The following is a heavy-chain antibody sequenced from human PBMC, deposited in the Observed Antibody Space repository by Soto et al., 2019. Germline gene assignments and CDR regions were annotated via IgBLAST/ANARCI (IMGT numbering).Heavy chain of an antibody. D-gene: IGHD3-3*01. CDR3: ANGGTYYDFWSGYYTD. J-gene: IGHJ4*02. V-gene: IGHV3-23*01. Sequence: EVQLLESGGGLVQPGGSLRLSCAASGFTFSSYAMSWVRQAPGKGLEWVSAISGSGGSTYYADSVKGRFTISRDNSKNTLYLQMNSLRAEDTAVYYCANGGTYYDFWSGYYTDWGQGTLVTVSS. CDR1: GFTFSSYA. CDR2: ISGSGGST.